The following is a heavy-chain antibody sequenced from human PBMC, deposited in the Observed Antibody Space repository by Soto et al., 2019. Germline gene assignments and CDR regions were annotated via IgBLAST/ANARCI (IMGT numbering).Heavy chain of an antibody. D-gene: IGHD6-13*01. V-gene: IGHV3-30*18. CDR2: ISYDGTNE. CDR3: AKRFSGSSSWYYFDY. J-gene: IGHJ4*02. CDR1: GFTFSSYG. Sequence: GGSLRLSCAASGFTFSSYGVHWVRQAPGKGLEWVAFISYDGTNEYYADSVKGRITISRDNSKNTVYLQMNSLRAEDTAVYYCAKRFSGSSSWYYFDYWGQGTLVTVSS.